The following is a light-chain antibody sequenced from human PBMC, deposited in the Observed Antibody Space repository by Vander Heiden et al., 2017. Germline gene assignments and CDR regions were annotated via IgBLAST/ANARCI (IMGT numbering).Light chain of an antibody. CDR3: QAEASCGTYLV. J-gene: IGLJ2*01. CDR1: AMPKQY. Sequence: SYELTQPPSVSVSPGQTARTTCTGDAMPKQYSYWYQQKPGPAPDLVSDNDSERPSGIPERFSGSSSWNTANCNISGVQAEEEADYYGQAEASCGTYLVVGGGTKLTVL. CDR2: NDS. V-gene: IGLV3-25*02.